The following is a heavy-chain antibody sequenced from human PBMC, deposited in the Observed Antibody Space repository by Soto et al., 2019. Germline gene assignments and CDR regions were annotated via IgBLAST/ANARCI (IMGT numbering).Heavy chain of an antibody. CDR1: GGSFSGYY. V-gene: IGHV4-34*01. CDR3: ARGRWLRSSLDY. CDR2: INHSGST. Sequence: QVQLQQWGAGLLKPSETLSLTCAVYGGSFSGYYWSWIRQPPGKGLEWIGEINHSGSTNYNPSLKSRXXIXVXXSKNHFSLKLSSVTAADTAVYYCARGRWLRSSLDYWGQGTLVTVSS. D-gene: IGHD5-12*01. J-gene: IGHJ4*02.